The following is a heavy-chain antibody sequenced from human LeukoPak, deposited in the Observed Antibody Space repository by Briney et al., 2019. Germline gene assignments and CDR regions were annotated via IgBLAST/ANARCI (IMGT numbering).Heavy chain of an antibody. CDR3: AKDNDPRAYSAYDSYDY. V-gene: IGHV3-23*01. CDR2: ISNTGDST. CDR1: GFTFTTYA. D-gene: IGHD5-12*01. Sequence: GGSLRLSCAASGFTFTTYAMSWVRQAPGKRLEWVSAISNTGDSTYHADSVKGRFTISRDNSENTLFLQMNSLRAEDTAVYYCAKDNDPRAYSAYDSYDYWGQGTLVTVSS. J-gene: IGHJ4*02.